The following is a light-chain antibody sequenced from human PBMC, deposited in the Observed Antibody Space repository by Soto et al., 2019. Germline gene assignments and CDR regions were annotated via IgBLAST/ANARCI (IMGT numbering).Light chain of an antibody. V-gene: IGLV4-69*01. CDR3: QTWGTGIHVV. Sequence: QPVLTQSPSASASLGASVKLTCTLSSGHTYYAIAWHQQQPEKGPRYLMKLNTDGSHSKGDGIPDRFSGSSSGAERYLTIPSLQSEDEADYYCQTWGTGIHVVFGGGTKLTVL. CDR2: LNTDGSH. J-gene: IGLJ2*01. CDR1: SGHTYYA.